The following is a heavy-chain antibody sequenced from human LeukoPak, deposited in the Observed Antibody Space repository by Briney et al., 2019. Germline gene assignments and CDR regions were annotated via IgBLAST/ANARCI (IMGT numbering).Heavy chain of an antibody. CDR1: GGTFSSYA. V-gene: IGHV1-69*13. CDR2: IIPIFGTA. D-gene: IGHD6-19*01. Sequence: SVKASCKASGGTFSSYAISWVRQAPGQGLEWMGGIIPIFGTANYAQKFQGRVTITADESTSTAYMELSSLRSEDTAVYYCARVRYSSGSKAYYFDYWGQGTLVTVSS. CDR3: ARVRYSSGSKAYYFDY. J-gene: IGHJ4*02.